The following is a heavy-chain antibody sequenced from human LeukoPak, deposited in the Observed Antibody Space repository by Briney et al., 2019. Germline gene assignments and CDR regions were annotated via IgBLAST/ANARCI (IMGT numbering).Heavy chain of an antibody. CDR1: GYTFTSYG. J-gene: IGHJ4*02. V-gene: IGHV1-18*01. Sequence: ASVKVSCKASGYTFTSYGISWVRQAPGQGHEWMGWISGYNGNTNYAQNLQGRVTMTTDTSTGTAYLDLRSLRSDDTAVYYCAREGGTFFNSWGQGTLVTVSP. D-gene: IGHD1-26*01. CDR3: AREGGTFFNS. CDR2: ISGYNGNT.